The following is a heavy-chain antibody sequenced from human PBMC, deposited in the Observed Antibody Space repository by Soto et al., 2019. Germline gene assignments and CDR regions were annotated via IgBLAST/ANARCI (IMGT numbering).Heavy chain of an antibody. CDR1: GFTFSDNA. CDR3: TMSLSPAVNSGMDV. J-gene: IGHJ6*02. V-gene: IGHV3-23*01. Sequence: EVQLLESGGDLVQPGGSLRLSCGASGFTFSDNAMTWVRQAPGKGLVWVSSISNDGDSTYYADSVKGPFTISRDNPKNTLFLQTSRRGTEFTAVHDCTMSLSPAVNSGMDVWCQATAVTVPS. CDR2: ISNDGDST. D-gene: IGHD2-2*01.